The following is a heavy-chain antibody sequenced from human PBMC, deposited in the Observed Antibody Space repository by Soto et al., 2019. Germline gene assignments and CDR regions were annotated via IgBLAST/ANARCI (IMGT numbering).Heavy chain of an antibody. D-gene: IGHD3-10*01. Sequence: ASVKVSCKASGGTFSSYTISWVRQAPGQGLEWMGRIIPILGIANYAQKFQGRVTITADKSTSTAYMELSSLRSEDTAVYYCARGSDDGVRGVIIMVPYFDYWGQG. CDR2: IIPILGIA. CDR1: GGTFSSYT. J-gene: IGHJ4*02. V-gene: IGHV1-69*02. CDR3: ARGSDDGVRGVIIMVPYFDY.